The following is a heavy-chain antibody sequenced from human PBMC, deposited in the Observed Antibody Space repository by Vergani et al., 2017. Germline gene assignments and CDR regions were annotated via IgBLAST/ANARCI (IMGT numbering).Heavy chain of an antibody. D-gene: IGHD3-9*01. CDR2: IYPSGGT. J-gene: IGHJ6*02. Sequence: QVQLVQSGAEVKKPGASVQVSCKASGYTFTSYDMHWVRQAPGQGLEWMGKIYPSGGTNYAQKFQGRVTMTKDTSTSTAYMELSRLRSDDTAVYYCARNRHYDILTGVFYYGMDVWGQGTTVTVSS. CDR1: GYTFTSYD. V-gene: IGHV1-46*01. CDR3: ARNRHYDILTGVFYYGMDV.